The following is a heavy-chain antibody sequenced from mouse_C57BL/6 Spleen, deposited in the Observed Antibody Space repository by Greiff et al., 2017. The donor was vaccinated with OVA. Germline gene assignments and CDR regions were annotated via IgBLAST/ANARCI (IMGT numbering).Heavy chain of an antibody. CDR1: GYAFSSYW. CDR3: ASTHYYGSSYGFAY. CDR2: IYPGDGDT. V-gene: IGHV1-80*01. D-gene: IGHD1-1*01. J-gene: IGHJ3*01. Sequence: VQLQQSGAELVKPGASVKISCKASGYAFSSYWMNWVKQRPGKGLEWLGQIYPGDGDTNYNGKFKGKATLTADNSSSTAYMQLSSLTSEDSAVYFCASTHYYGSSYGFAYWGQGTLVTVSA.